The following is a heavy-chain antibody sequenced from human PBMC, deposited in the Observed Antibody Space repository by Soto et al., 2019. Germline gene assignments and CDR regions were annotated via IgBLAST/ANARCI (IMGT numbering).Heavy chain of an antibody. Sequence: LSLTCTVSGGSISSGGYYWSWIRQHPGKGLEWIGYIYYSGSTYYNPSLKSRVTISVDTSKNQFSLKLSSVTAADTAVYYCARDRLVGGELGNYYYGMDVWGQGTTVTVSS. CDR2: IYYSGST. D-gene: IGHD7-27*01. J-gene: IGHJ6*02. CDR1: GGSISSGGYY. V-gene: IGHV4-31*03. CDR3: ARDRLVGGELGNYYYGMDV.